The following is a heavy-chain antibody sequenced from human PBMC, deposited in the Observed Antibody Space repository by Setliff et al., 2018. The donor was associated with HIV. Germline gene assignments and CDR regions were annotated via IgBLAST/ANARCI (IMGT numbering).Heavy chain of an antibody. CDR3: AREIGDYVWGSYRYKYWFDP. J-gene: IGHJ5*02. CDR1: GGSISSDSYY. V-gene: IGHV4-39*07. CDR2: IYYSGSA. D-gene: IGHD3-16*02. Sequence: SETLSLTCDVSGGSISSDSYYWAWIRQPPGKGLEWIGTIYYSGSAHYNPSLKSRLTISVDMSKNQLSLKLSSVTAADTAVYYCAREIGDYVWGSYRYKYWFDPWGQGTLVTVYS.